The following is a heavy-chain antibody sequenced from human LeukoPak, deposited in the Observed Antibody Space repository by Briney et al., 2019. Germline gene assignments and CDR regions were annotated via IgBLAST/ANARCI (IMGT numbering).Heavy chain of an antibody. CDR2: ISAYNGNT. Sequence: ASVKVSCKASGYTFTSYGISWVRQAPGQGLEWMGWISAYNGNTNYAQKLQGRVTMTTDTSTSTAYMELRSLRSDDTAVYYCARDRMDGGTPCAFDIWGQGTMVTVSS. CDR3: ARDRMDGGTPCAFDI. V-gene: IGHV1-18*01. J-gene: IGHJ3*02. D-gene: IGHD4-23*01. CDR1: GYTFTSYG.